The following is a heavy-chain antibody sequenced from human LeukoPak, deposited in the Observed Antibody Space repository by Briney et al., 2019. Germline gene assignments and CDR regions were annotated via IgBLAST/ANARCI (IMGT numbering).Heavy chain of an antibody. J-gene: IGHJ4*02. D-gene: IGHD3-10*01. CDR3: ARGVWFGESWAGY. V-gene: IGHV3-23*01. Sequence: GGSLRLSCAASGFTFSSYAMTWVRQAPGKGLECVSAFSGSAGTTYYADSVKGRFTISRDNSKNTLYLQMNSLKAEDTAVYYCARGVWFGESWAGYWGQGTLVTVSS. CDR2: FSGSAGTT. CDR1: GFTFSSYA.